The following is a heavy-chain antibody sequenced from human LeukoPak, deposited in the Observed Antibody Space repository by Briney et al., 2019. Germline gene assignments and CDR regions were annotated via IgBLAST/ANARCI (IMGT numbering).Heavy chain of an antibody. D-gene: IGHD2-8*01. J-gene: IGHJ4*02. CDR1: GFTFSSYS. V-gene: IGHV3-21*01. Sequence: GGSLRLSCAASGFTFSSYSMSWVRQAPGKGLEWVSFISSSSNYLYYADSVKGRFTISRDNSKNTLYLQMNSLRDEDSAAYYCARVYLERLTAGYFDHWGQGTWVTVSP. CDR3: ARVYLERLTAGYFDH. CDR2: ISSSSNYL.